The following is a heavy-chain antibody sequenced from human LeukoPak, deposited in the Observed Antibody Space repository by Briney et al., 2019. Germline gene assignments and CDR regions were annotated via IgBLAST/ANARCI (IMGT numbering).Heavy chain of an antibody. Sequence: SETLSLTCAVYGGSFSGYYWSWIRQPPGKGLEWIGEINHSGSTNYNPSLKSRVTISVDTSKNQFSLKLSSVTAADTAVYYCARVMDYYDGTGYPPPAAADYWGQGTLVTVSS. CDR3: ARVMDYYDGTGYPPPAAADY. D-gene: IGHD3-22*01. CDR1: GGSFSGYY. CDR2: INHSGST. J-gene: IGHJ4*02. V-gene: IGHV4-34*01.